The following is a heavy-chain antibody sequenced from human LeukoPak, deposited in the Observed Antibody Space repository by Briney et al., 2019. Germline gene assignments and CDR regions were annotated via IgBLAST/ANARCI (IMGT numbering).Heavy chain of an antibody. J-gene: IGHJ4*02. Sequence: SEALSLTCTVSGGSISSYYWSWIRQPPGKGLEWIGYIYYSGSTNYNPSLKSRVTISVDTSKNQFSLKLSSVTAADTAVYYCARRAFSSGYYYFDYWGQGTLVTVSS. CDR3: ARRAFSSGYYYFDY. CDR1: GGSISSYY. V-gene: IGHV4-59*08. CDR2: IYYSGST. D-gene: IGHD3-22*01.